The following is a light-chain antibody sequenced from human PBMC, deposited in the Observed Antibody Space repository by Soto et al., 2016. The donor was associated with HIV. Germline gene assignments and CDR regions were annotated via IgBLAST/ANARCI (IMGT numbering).Light chain of an antibody. CDR3: QVWDRSSDHVV. V-gene: IGLV3-21*03. CDR2: DDD. CDR1: NIGSKS. Sequence: SYELTQPPSESVAPGKTTRITCGGDNIGSKSVHWYQQKPGQAPVLVVYDDDDRPSGIPERFSGSSSGNTATLTINGVEAGDEADYYCQVWDRSSDHVVFGGGTKLTVL. J-gene: IGLJ2*01.